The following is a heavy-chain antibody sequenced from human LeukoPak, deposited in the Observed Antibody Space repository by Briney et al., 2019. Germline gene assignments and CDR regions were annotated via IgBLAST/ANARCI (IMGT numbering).Heavy chain of an antibody. CDR3: ASRSGSTPYYYDY. J-gene: IGHJ4*02. CDR1: GYTFTSFG. D-gene: IGHD3-3*01. CDR2: INTYNGKT. Sequence: ASVKVSCKASGYTFTSFGMSWLRQAPGQGLEWMGWINTYNGKTSYAQKLQGRVTMTTDTSTSTAYMELRSLRSDDTAVYYCASRSGSTPYYYDYWGQGTLVTVSS. V-gene: IGHV1-18*01.